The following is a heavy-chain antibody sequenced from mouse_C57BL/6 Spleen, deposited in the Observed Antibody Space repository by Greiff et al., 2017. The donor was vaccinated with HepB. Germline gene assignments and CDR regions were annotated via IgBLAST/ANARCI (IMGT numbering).Heavy chain of an antibody. D-gene: IGHD6-1*01. Sequence: QVQLQQSGAELVKPGASVKFSCKASGYTFTSYWMHWVKQRPGQGLEWIGMIHPNSGSTNYNEKFKSKATLTVDKSSSTAYMQLSSLTSESSAVYYCARGDASPFAHWGQGTLVTVSA. CDR1: GYTFTSYW. J-gene: IGHJ3*01. CDR3: ARGDASPFAH. CDR2: IHPNSGST. V-gene: IGHV1-64*01.